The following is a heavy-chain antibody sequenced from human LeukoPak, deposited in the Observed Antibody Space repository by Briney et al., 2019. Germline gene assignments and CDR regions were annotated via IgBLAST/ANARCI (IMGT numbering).Heavy chain of an antibody. V-gene: IGHV1-24*01. D-gene: IGHD5-18*01. Sequence: ASVKVSCKVSGYTLTELSMHWVRQAPGKGLEWMGGFDPEDGETIYAQKFQGRVTMTEDTSTDTAYMELSSLRSEDTAVYYCATVGYPSNDYYYYYMDVWGKGATVTVSS. CDR2: FDPEDGET. CDR1: GYTLTELS. CDR3: ATVGYPSNDYYYYYMDV. J-gene: IGHJ6*03.